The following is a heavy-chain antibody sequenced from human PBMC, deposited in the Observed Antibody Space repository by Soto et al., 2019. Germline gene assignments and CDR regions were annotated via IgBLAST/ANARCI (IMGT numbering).Heavy chain of an antibody. CDR1: GYTFTSYG. CDR3: VREAEYSGSYWYYYGMDV. CDR2: ISAYNGNT. D-gene: IGHD1-26*01. Sequence: ASVKVSCKASGYTFTSYGISWVRQAPGQGLEWMGWISAYNGNTNYAQKLQGRATMTTDTSTSTAYMELRSLRSDDTAVYYCVREAEYSGSYWYYYGMDVWGQGTTVTVSS. J-gene: IGHJ6*02. V-gene: IGHV1-18*01.